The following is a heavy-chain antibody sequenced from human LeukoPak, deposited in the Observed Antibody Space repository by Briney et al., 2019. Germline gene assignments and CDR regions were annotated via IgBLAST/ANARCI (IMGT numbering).Heavy chain of an antibody. V-gene: IGHV4-4*02. CDR2: IYHSGST. Sequence: PSETLSLTCAVSGGSISSSNWWSWVRQPPGKGLEWIGEIYHSGSTYYNPSLKSRVTISVDTSKNQFSLKLSSVTAADTAVYYCAREARYDSSGYYYGGFDYWGQGTLVTVSS. D-gene: IGHD3-22*01. CDR3: AREARYDSSGYYYGGFDY. CDR1: GGSISSSNW. J-gene: IGHJ4*02.